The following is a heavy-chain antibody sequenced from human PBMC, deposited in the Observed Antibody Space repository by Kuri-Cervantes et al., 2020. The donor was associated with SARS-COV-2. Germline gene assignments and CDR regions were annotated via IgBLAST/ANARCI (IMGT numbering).Heavy chain of an antibody. CDR1: GFTFSSYA. J-gene: IGHJ4*02. Sequence: GESLKISCAASGFTFSSYAMYWVRQAPGKGLEWVAVISYDGSNKYYADSVKGRFTISRDNSKNTLYLQMNSLRAEDTAVYYCAKFGYYDFWSGYHDYWGQGTLVTVSS. D-gene: IGHD3-3*01. CDR2: ISYDGSNK. CDR3: AKFGYYDFWSGYHDY. V-gene: IGHV3-30-3*02.